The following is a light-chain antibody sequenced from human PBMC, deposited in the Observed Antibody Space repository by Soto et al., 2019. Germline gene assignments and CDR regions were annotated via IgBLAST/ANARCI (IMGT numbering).Light chain of an antibody. CDR3: QQYNSYPIT. CDR1: QTVSKF. CDR2: TTS. Sequence: DIQMAQSPPSLSASVGDRVTITCRASQTVSKFLNWYQQKPGKAPDLLIYTTSTLHRGVPSRFSGSGSGTEFTLTISSLQPDDFATYYCQQYNSYPITFGQGTRLEIK. J-gene: IGKJ5*01. V-gene: IGKV1-9*01.